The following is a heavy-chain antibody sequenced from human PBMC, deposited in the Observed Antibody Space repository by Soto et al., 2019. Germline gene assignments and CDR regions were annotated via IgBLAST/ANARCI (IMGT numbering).Heavy chain of an antibody. D-gene: IGHD2-21*01. CDR3: ERRRGEPEA. J-gene: IGHJ5*02. CDR2: SNHSGNT. CDR1: GASLSDNY. V-gene: IGHV4-34*01. Sequence: PSETLSLTCAVYGASLSDNYCNWLRQPPGKGLEWIGESNHSGNTTYNPSLRSRVTISIDTSKNHLSLNLRSVSAADTAVYYCERRRGEPEAWGQGIQVTVSS.